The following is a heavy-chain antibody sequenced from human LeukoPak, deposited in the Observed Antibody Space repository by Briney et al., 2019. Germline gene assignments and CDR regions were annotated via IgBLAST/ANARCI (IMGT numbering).Heavy chain of an antibody. J-gene: IGHJ4*02. CDR3: ARDTVIRGVLTSIY. Sequence: GGSLRLSCAASGFTFSTYSMNWVRQAPGGGLEWVSYINSEGSTMKYADSVKGRFTISRDNAKNTLYLQMNSLRAEDTAVYYCARDTVIRGVLTSIYWGQGTLVTVSS. D-gene: IGHD3-10*01. V-gene: IGHV3-48*04. CDR1: GFTFSTYS. CDR2: INSEGSTM.